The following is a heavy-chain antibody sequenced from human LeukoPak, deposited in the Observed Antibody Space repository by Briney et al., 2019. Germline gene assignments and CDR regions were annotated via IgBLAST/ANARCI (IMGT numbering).Heavy chain of an antibody. Sequence: PSETLSLTCTVSGYSISSGYYWGWIRQPPGKGLEWIGSIYHSGSTYHNPSLKSRATISVDTSKNQFSLKLSSVTAADTAVYYCAREGYYYGSGSPDVFDIWGQGTMVTVSS. CDR3: AREGYYYGSGSPDVFDI. CDR1: GYSISSGYY. V-gene: IGHV4-38-2*02. D-gene: IGHD3-10*01. J-gene: IGHJ3*02. CDR2: IYHSGST.